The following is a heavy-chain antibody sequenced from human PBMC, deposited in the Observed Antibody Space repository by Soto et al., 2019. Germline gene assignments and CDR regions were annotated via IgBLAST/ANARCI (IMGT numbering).Heavy chain of an antibody. CDR2: VYAGDSDT. Sequence: GESLKISCKASGYIFTDYWIGWVRQMPGKGLEWMGIVYAGDSDTRYSPSFRGQVTISADKSINTAYLQWSSLKASDTAMYYCARRADYCSGTSCYTRIDYRGRGTLVTVSS. CDR3: ARRADYCSGTSCYTRIDY. D-gene: IGHD2-2*02. CDR1: GYIFTDYW. V-gene: IGHV5-51*01. J-gene: IGHJ4*02.